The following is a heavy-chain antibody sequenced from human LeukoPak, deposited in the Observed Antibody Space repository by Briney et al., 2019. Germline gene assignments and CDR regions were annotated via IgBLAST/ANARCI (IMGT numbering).Heavy chain of an antibody. V-gene: IGHV1-69*13. J-gene: IGHJ4*02. CDR3: ARNLLDSSTWYGVGY. Sequence: SVTVSCMACGGTFISYAISGVRQPPGQGLEWMGGIIPSFGTTNYAQKFQGRVTITADESTSTAYMELSSLRSEDTAMYYCARNLLDSSTWYGVGYWGQGTLVTVSS. D-gene: IGHD6-13*01. CDR2: IIPSFGTT. CDR1: GGTFISYA.